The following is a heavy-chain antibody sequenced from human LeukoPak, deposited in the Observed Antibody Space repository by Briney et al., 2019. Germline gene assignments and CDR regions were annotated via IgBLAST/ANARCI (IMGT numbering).Heavy chain of an antibody. Sequence: PSETLSLTCTVAGGSISSYYWGWIRQPAGKGLEWIGRIYSTGTTNYNPSLKSRVTMSIDTSKNQFSLNLSSVTAADTAVYYCAQNWGSYAFDIWGRGTMVTVSS. CDR1: GGSISSYY. CDR3: AQNWGSYAFDI. J-gene: IGHJ3*02. V-gene: IGHV4-4*07. D-gene: IGHD7-27*01. CDR2: IYSTGTT.